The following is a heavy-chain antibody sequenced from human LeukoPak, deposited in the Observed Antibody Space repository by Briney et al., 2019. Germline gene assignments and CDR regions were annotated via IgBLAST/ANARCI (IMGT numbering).Heavy chain of an antibody. CDR3: ARDRTTVTTVAYYYYMDV. D-gene: IGHD4-11*01. V-gene: IGHV4-4*07. CDR1: GGSISSYY. Sequence: SETLSLTCTVSGGSISSYYWSWIRQPAGKGLEWIGXIYTSGSTKYNPSLKSRVTMSVDTSKNQFSLKLSSVTAADTAVYYCARDRTTVTTVAYYYYMDVWGKGTTVTVSS. CDR2: IYTSGST. J-gene: IGHJ6*03.